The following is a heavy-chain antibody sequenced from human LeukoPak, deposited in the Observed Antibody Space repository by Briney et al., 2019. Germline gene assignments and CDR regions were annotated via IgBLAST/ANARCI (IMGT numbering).Heavy chain of an antibody. CDR3: ARYCSGGSCRRSATFDY. J-gene: IGHJ4*02. D-gene: IGHD2-15*01. CDR2: IYHSGST. V-gene: IGHV4-30-2*01. Sequence: SETLSLTCAVSGGSISSGGYSWSWIRQPPGKGLEWIGYIYHSGSTYYNPSLKSRVTISVDRSKNQFSLKLSSVTAADTAVYYCARYCSGGSCRRSATFDYWGQGTLVTVSS. CDR1: GGSISSGGYS.